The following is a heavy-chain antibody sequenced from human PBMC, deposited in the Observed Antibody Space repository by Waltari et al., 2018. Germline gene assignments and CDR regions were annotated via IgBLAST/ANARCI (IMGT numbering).Heavy chain of an antibody. Sequence: QVQLVESGGGVVQPGRSLRLSCAASGFTFSSYAMHWVRQAPGKGLEWVAVISYDGSNKYYADSVKGRFTISRDNSKNTLYLQMNSLRAEDTAVYYCARDLDYYDSSGYYQHWGQGTLVTVSS. J-gene: IGHJ1*01. CDR2: ISYDGSNK. CDR3: ARDLDYYDSSGYYQH. V-gene: IGHV3-30*01. D-gene: IGHD3-22*01. CDR1: GFTFSSYA.